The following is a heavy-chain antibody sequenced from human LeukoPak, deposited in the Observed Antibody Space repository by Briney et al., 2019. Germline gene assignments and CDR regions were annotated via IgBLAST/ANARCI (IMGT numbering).Heavy chain of an antibody. D-gene: IGHD3-3*02. V-gene: IGHV3-53*01. J-gene: IGHJ4*02. Sequence: GGSLTLSCPAPGFTASSDFMSWVRQAPGKGREWVALINSGVSTYYADSVKGRFTISRDNSKNPLNFQMNNLRAEDTAVYYCAAFRGDYWGQGTLVSVSS. CDR2: INSGVST. CDR3: AAFRGDY. CDR1: GFTASSDF.